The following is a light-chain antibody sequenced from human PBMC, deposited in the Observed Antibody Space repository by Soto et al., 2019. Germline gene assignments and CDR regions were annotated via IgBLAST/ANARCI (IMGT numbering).Light chain of an antibody. CDR2: DNN. J-gene: IGLJ2*01. CDR1: SSNIGNNY. V-gene: IGLV1-51*01. CDR3: GTWDSSLSAVV. Sequence: QSVLTQPPSVSAAPGQKVTISGSGSSSNIGNNYVSWYQQLPGTAPKLFIYDNNKRPSGIPDRFSGSKSGTSATLGITGLQTGDEADYYCGTWDSSLSAVVFGGGTKLTVL.